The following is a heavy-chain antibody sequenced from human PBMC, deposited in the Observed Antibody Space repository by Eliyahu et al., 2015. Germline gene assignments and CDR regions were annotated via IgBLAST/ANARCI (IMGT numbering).Heavy chain of an antibody. V-gene: IGHV4-59*01. CDR3: ARGSVSSGDYVWYYFDY. D-gene: IGHD4-17*01. CDR1: GGSISXXY. CDR2: IYYSGST. Sequence: QVQLQESGPGLVKPSETLSLTXTVSGGSISXXYWSWIRXPPGKGLEWIGYIYYSGSTNYXPSLKSRVTISVDTSKNQFSLKLSSVTAADTAVYYCARGSVSSGDYVWYYFDYWGQGTLVTVSS. J-gene: IGHJ4*02.